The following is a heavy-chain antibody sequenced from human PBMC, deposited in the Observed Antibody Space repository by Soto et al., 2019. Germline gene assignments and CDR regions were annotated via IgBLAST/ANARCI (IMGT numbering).Heavy chain of an antibody. CDR3: ATGGSGSPTMKYCYYGMDV. D-gene: IGHD3-10*01. Sequence: ASVKVSCKVSGYTLTELSIHWVRQAPGKGLEWMGGFDPEDGETIYAQKFQGRVTMTEDTSTDTAYMELSSLRSEDTAVYYCATGGSGSPTMKYCYYGMDVWGQGTTVTVSS. CDR2: FDPEDGET. V-gene: IGHV1-24*01. J-gene: IGHJ6*02. CDR1: GYTLTELS.